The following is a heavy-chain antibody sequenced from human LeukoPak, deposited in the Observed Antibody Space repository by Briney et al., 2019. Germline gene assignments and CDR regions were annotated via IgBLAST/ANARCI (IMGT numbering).Heavy chain of an antibody. CDR1: GFTFSSYA. CDR2: ISGSGGST. V-gene: IGHV3-23*01. J-gene: IGHJ6*02. D-gene: IGHD1-14*01. CDR3: AKAEYGQTGSYYYYGMDV. Sequence: GGSLRLSCAASGFTFSSYAMSWVRQAPGKGLEWVSAISGSGGSTYHADSVKGRFTISRDNSKNTLYLQMNSLRAEDTAVYYCAKAEYGQTGSYYYYGMDVWGQGTTVTVSS.